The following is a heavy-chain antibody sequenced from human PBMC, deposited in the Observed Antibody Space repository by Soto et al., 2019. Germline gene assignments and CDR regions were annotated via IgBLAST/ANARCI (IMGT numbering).Heavy chain of an antibody. J-gene: IGHJ4*02. CDR1: GGSISSSNW. V-gene: IGHV4-4*02. CDR3: TQAAGYISTWFFDS. Sequence: SETLSLTCAVSGGSISSSNWWSWVRQPPGKGLEWIGEIYHSGSTNYNPSLKSRVTISVDTSKNQFSLQLNSVTPEDTAVYYCTQAAGYISTWFFDSWAQGTLVTVSS. CDR2: IYHSGST. D-gene: IGHD6-13*01.